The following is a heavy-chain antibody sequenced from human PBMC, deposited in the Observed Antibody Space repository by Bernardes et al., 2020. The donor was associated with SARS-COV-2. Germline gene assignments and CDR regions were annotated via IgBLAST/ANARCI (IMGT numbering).Heavy chain of an antibody. J-gene: IGHJ6*02. CDR2: IYTSGST. D-gene: IGHD4-4*01. V-gene: IGHV4-4*07. CDR3: ARDPYSNYSYYYYGMDV. CDR1: GGSISSYY. Sequence: SETLSLTCTVSGGSISSYYWSWIRQPAGKGLEWIGRIYTSGSTNYNPSLKSRVTMSVDTSKNQFSLKLSSVTAADTAVYYCARDPYSNYSYYYYGMDVWGQGTTVTVSS.